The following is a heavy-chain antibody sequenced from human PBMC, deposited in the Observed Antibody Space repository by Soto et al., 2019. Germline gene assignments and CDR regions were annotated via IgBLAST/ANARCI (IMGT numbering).Heavy chain of an antibody. CDR2: IIPSFGTA. J-gene: IGHJ5*02. CDR3: ARSMVVVPAAIEPQYWFDP. CDR1: GGTFSSYA. Sequence: QVQLVQSGAEVKKPGSSVKVSCKASGGTFSSYAISWVRQAPGQGLEWMGGIIPSFGTANYAQKFQGRVRVTADESASTSYLEVSSLRSEDTAVYYCARSMVVVPAAIEPQYWFDPWGQGPLVTVSS. D-gene: IGHD2-2*01. V-gene: IGHV1-69*01.